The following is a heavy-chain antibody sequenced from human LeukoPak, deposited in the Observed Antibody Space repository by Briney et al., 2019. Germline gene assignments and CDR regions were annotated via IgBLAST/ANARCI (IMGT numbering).Heavy chain of an antibody. CDR2: ISTNGGST. Sequence: GGSLRLSCAATGFTFSNYAMYWVRQAPGRGLEYVSAISTNGGSTDYANSVKGRFTISRDNSDNRVFLQMGTLRAEDMAVYYCARGGYYDSSGSFDYWGQGILVTVSS. CDR1: GFTFSNYA. J-gene: IGHJ4*02. D-gene: IGHD3-22*01. CDR3: ARGGYYDSSGSFDY. V-gene: IGHV3-64*01.